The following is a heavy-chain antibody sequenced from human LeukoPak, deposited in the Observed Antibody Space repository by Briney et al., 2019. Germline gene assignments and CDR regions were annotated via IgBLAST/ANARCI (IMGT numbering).Heavy chain of an antibody. Sequence: SVKVSCKASGGTFSSYAISWVRQAPGQGLEWMGGIIPIFGTANYAQKFQGRVTITADESTSTAYMELSSLRSEDTAVYYCARVCASCYDSSGYYFPYWGQGTMVTVSS. CDR2: IIPIFGTA. J-gene: IGHJ4*02. D-gene: IGHD3-22*01. V-gene: IGHV1-69*01. CDR1: GGTFSSYA. CDR3: ARVCASCYDSSGYYFPY.